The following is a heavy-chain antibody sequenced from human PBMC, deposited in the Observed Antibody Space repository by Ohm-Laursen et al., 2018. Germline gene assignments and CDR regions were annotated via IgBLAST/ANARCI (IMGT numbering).Heavy chain of an antibody. CDR2: LNPNTGYA. J-gene: IGHJ4*02. CDR3: ARREAAGARDY. Sequence: SVKVSCKASGYTFAGYYLHWVRQAPGHGLEWMAWLNPNTGYAHYAQRFQGRVTMTRNTSISTAYMELSSLRSEDTAVYYCARREAAGARDYWGQGTLVTVSS. D-gene: IGHD6-13*01. V-gene: IGHV1-8*02. CDR1: GYTFAGYY.